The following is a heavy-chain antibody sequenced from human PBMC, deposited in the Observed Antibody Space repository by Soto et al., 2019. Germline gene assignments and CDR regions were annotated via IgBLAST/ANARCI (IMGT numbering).Heavy chain of an antibody. D-gene: IGHD1-26*01. J-gene: IGHJ6*02. V-gene: IGHV3-30*18. CDR1: GFTFSSYG. CDR3: AKDLRIGPIYYGMDC. Sequence: SGGSLRLSCAASGFTFSSYGMHWVRQAPGKGLEWVAVISYDGSNKYYADSVKGRFTISRDNSKNTLYLQMNSLRAEDTAVYYCAKDLRIGPIYYGMDCWGQGTTVNVAS. CDR2: ISYDGSNK.